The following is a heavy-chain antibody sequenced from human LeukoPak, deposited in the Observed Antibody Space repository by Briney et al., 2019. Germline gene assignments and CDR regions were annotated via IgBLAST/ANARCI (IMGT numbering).Heavy chain of an antibody. D-gene: IGHD2-8*01. J-gene: IGHJ4*02. CDR2: VSGSGGYT. V-gene: IGHV3-23*01. CDR1: GFTFSSYA. Sequence: GGSLRLSCEASGFTFSSYAMTWVRQAPGKGLEWVSTVSGSGGYTYYTDSVQGRFTISRDNSKNTLYLKMNSLRAEDTAVYYCAKDGQPSTRSYLCTNGICYEDYWGQGTLVTVSS. CDR3: AKDGQPSTRSYLCTNGICYEDY.